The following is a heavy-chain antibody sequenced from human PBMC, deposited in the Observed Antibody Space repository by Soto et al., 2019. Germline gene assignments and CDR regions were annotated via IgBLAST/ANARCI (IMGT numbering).Heavy chain of an antibody. D-gene: IGHD2-2*01. CDR2: ISYDGSNK. Sequence: PGGSLRLSCAASGFTFSSYATHWVRQAPGKGLEWVAVISYDGSNKYYADSVKGRFTISRDNSKNTLYLQMNSLRAEDTAVYYCARDLVRVPAAIVGYYYYGMDVWGQGTTVTAP. CDR1: GFTFSSYA. V-gene: IGHV3-30-3*01. CDR3: ARDLVRVPAAIVGYYYYGMDV. J-gene: IGHJ6*02.